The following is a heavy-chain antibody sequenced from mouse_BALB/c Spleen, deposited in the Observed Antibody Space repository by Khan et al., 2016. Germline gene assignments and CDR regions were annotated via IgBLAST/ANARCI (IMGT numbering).Heavy chain of an antibody. CDR3: ARALLRVYSAMDY. CDR2: IDPFNGGT. V-gene: IGHV1-31*01. Sequence: VRLQQFGPELMKPGASVKISCKASGYSFTSYYMHWVKQSHGKSLEWIGYIDPFNGGTSYNQKFKGKATLTVDKSSSTAYMQLSSLTSEDSAVYSCARALLRVYSAMDYWGPGTSFTVSS. D-gene: IGHD2-12*01. CDR1: GYSFTSYY. J-gene: IGHJ4*01.